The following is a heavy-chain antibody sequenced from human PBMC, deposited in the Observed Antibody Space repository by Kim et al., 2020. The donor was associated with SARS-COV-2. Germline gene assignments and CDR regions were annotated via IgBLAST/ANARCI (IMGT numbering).Heavy chain of an antibody. CDR2: GST. CDR3: ARVGNYEGY. J-gene: IGHJ4*02. V-gene: IGHV4-34*01. D-gene: IGHD4-4*01. Sequence: GSTNYNPSLKSRVTISVDTSKNQFSLKLSSVTAADTAVYYCARVGNYEGYWGQGTLVTVSS.